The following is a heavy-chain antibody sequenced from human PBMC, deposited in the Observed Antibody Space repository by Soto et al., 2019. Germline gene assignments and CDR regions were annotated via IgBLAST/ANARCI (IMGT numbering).Heavy chain of an antibody. CDR2: MYHSGIT. CDR3: ARSMYSTSAQLYYGMDV. J-gene: IGHJ6*02. V-gene: IGHV4-38-2*01. Sequence: PSETLSLTCAVSGYSIRSGYFWGWIRQPPGKGLEWIGSMYHSGITYYNLSLKSRVTISVDTSKNQLSLKLGSATAADTAVYYCARSMYSTSAQLYYGMDVWGQGTTVTVS. D-gene: IGHD6-6*01. CDR1: GYSIRSGYF.